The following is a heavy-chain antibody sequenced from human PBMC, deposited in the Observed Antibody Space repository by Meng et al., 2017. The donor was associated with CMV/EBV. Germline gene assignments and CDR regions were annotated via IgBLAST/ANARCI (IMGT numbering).Heavy chain of an antibody. D-gene: IGHD2-2*01. CDR1: GGTFSSYA. CDR3: ARGDCSSTSCYGGYENGMDV. Sequence: SVKVSCKASGGTFSSYAISWVRQAPGQGLEWMGGIIPIFGTANYAQKFQGRVKITTDESTSTAYMELSSLRSEDTAVYYCARGDCSSTSCYGGYENGMDVWGQGTPVTVSS. CDR2: IIPIFGTA. J-gene: IGHJ6*02. V-gene: IGHV1-69*05.